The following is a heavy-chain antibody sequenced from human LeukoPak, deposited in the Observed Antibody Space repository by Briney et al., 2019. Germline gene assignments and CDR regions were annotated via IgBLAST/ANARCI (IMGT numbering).Heavy chain of an antibody. CDR3: AKRGSTVTTLWYFDY. V-gene: IGHV3-23*01. J-gene: IGHJ4*02. CDR1: GFTFSSYA. Sequence: GGSLRLSCAASGFTFSSYAMSWVRQAPGKGLEWVSAISGSGGSTYYADSVKGRFTISRDNSKNTLYLQMNSLRAEDTAAYYCAKRGSTVTTLWYFDYWGQGTLVTVSS. CDR2: ISGSGGST. D-gene: IGHD4-17*01.